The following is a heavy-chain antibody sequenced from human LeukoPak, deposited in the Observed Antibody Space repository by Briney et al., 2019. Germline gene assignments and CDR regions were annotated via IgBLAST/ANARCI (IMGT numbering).Heavy chain of an antibody. Sequence: PGGSLRLSCAASGFTFSSYWMSWVRQAPGKGLEWVANIKQDGSEKYYVDSVKGRFTISRDNAKNSLYLQMNSLRTEDTALYYCVKTTSALAGTGSFDYWGQGTLVTVSS. J-gene: IGHJ4*02. CDR1: GFTFSSYW. CDR3: VKTTSALAGTGSFDY. D-gene: IGHD6-19*01. V-gene: IGHV3-7*03. CDR2: IKQDGSEK.